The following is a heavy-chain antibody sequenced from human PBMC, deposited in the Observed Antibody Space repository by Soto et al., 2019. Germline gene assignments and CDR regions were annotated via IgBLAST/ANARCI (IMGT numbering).Heavy chain of an antibody. V-gene: IGHV4-30-2*01. CDR3: AREVLAGAYYDFWSGYSYFDY. Sequence: PSETLSLTCAVSGGSISSGGYSWSWIRQPPGKGLEWIGYIYHSGSTYYNPSLKSRVTISVDRSKNQFSLKLSSVTAADTAVYYCAREVLAGAYYDFWSGYSYFDYWGQGTLVTVSS. D-gene: IGHD3-3*01. CDR1: GGSISSGGYS. CDR2: IYHSGST. J-gene: IGHJ4*02.